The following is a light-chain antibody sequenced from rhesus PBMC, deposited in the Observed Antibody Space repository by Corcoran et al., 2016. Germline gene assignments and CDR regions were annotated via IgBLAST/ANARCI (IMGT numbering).Light chain of an antibody. CDR3: QQHNSHPWT. V-gene: IGKV1-28*03. J-gene: IGKJ1*01. Sequence: DIQMTQSPSSLSASVGDTVTITCRERQGISSYLNWFQQKPGKAPTLLIYAASSLQSGVPSRFRGSGSGKDFTLTISSLQPEDFAAYYCQQHNSHPWTFGQGTKVEIK. CDR1: QGISSY. CDR2: AAS.